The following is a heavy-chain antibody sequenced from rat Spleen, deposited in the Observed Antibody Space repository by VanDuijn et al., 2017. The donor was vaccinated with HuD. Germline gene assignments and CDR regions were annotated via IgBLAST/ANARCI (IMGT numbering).Heavy chain of an antibody. D-gene: IGHD1-12*02. CDR1: GHSISSSYR. Sequence: EVQLQESGPGLVKPSQSLSLTCSVTGHSISSSYRWNWIRKFPGNRLEWMGYINSAGSTNYNTSLKSRISITRDTSKNQFFLQLNSVTTEDTATYYCARSDGTHYYLPFADWGQGTLVTVSS. J-gene: IGHJ3*01. V-gene: IGHV3-3*01. CDR3: ARSDGTHYYLPFAD. CDR2: INSAGST.